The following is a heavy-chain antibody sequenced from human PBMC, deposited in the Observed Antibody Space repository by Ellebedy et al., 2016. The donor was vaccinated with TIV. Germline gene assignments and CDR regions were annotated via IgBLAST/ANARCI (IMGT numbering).Heavy chain of an antibody. V-gene: IGHV3-23*01. J-gene: IGHJ4*02. CDR2: ISNTGSRT. D-gene: IGHD2-15*01. CDR1: GFTFSSYA. Sequence: PGGSLRLSCAASGFTFSSYAMSWVRQAPGKGLEWVSTISNTGSRTSYADPVEGRFIISRDNSKKTLYLQMNRLRAEDTDLYYCAKGTMVVAATRFDYWGQGTLVTVSS. CDR3: AKGTMVVAATRFDY.